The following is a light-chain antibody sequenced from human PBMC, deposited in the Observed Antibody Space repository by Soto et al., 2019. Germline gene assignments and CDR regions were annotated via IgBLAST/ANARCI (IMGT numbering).Light chain of an antibody. CDR2: YSC. J-gene: IGKJ1*01. CDR1: QSISSW. CDR3: QQYNKYTWP. V-gene: IGKV1-5*01. Sequence: DIQMTQSPSTLSASVGDRVTITCRASQSISSWLAWYQQKPGKAPKLLIYYSCTLQSGDPPRFSGSGSGTEFSLTISSLYPYYFATYYSQQYNKYTWPLVQGIMMEI.